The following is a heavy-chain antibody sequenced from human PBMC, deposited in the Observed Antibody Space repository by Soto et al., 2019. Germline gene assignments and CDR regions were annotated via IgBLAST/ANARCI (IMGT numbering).Heavy chain of an antibody. Sequence: PSETLSLTCTVSGGSIRGYYWSWIRQPPGKGLDWIGYIYYSGSTYYNPSLESRVTISVDMSKSQFSLRLSSVTAADTAVYYCARYGSGSSTKTSFDYWGQGTLVTVSS. D-gene: IGHD3-10*01. V-gene: IGHV4-59*01. CDR3: ARYGSGSSTKTSFDY. CDR1: GGSIRGYY. CDR2: IYYSGST. J-gene: IGHJ4*02.